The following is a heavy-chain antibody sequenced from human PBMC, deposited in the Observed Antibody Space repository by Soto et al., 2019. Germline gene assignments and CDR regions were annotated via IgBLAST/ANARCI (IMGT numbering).Heavy chain of an antibody. D-gene: IGHD3-22*01. Sequence: GGSLRLSGAASGFTFSSYWIHWVRQAPWKGLVWVSRINSDGSSTSYADSVKRLFTISRDNAKKTLYLQMNSLRAEDTAVYSCARNYDSSGPIQPLDYCCECNLITFCS. CDR1: GFTFSSYW. CDR3: ARNYDSSGPIQPLDY. J-gene: IGHJ4*02. CDR2: INSDGSST. V-gene: IGHV3-74*01.